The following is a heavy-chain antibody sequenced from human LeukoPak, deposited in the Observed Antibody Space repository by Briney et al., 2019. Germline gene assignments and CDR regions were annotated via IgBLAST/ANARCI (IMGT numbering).Heavy chain of an antibody. CDR2: IYSGGST. CDR3: AKDPGYSYGKQLDY. D-gene: IGHD5-18*01. CDR1: GFTVSSNY. Sequence: GGSLRLSCAASGFTVSSNYMSWVRQAPGKGLEGVSVIYSGGSTYYADSVKGRFTISRDNSKNTLYLQMNSLRAEDTAVYYCAKDPGYSYGKQLDYWGQGTLVTVSS. J-gene: IGHJ4*02. V-gene: IGHV3-53*05.